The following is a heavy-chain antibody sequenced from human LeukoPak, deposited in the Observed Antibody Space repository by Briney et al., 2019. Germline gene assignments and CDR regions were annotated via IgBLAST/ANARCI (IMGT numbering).Heavy chain of an antibody. J-gene: IGHJ4*02. D-gene: IGHD6-19*01. CDR2: IYHSGST. V-gene: IGHV4-38-2*02. Sequence: SETLSLTCTVSGYSISSGYYWGWIRQPPGKGLEWIGSIYHSGSTNYNPSLKSRVTISVDTSKNQFSLKLSSVTAADTAVYYCARQQEAVAGPQGFGYWGQGTLVTVSS. CDR1: GYSISSGYY. CDR3: ARQQEAVAGPQGFGY.